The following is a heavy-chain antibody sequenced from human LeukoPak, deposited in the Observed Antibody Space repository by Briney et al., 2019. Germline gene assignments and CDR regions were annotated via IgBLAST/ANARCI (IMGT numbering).Heavy chain of an antibody. CDR1: GFTFSSYS. V-gene: IGHV3-21*01. CDR2: ISASGGYI. CDR3: ARDLVLSRSVGASEKVDY. J-gene: IGHJ4*02. Sequence: GGSLTLSCAASGFTFSSYSMNWIRQAPGKGLEWVSSISASGGYIYYADSVKGRFTTSRDNAKNSLYLQMDSLRAEDTAVYYCARDLVLSRSVGASEKVDYWGQGTLVTVSS. D-gene: IGHD1-26*01.